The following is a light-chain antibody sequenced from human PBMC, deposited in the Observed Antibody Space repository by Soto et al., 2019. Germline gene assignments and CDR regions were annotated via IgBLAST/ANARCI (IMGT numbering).Light chain of an antibody. CDR3: CSYAGSSTYV. J-gene: IGLJ1*01. V-gene: IGLV2-23*01. CDR2: EAT. Sequence: QSALTQPPSVSGSPGQSITISCTGTSSDVGSYNLVSWYQQHPGKAPKFMIYEATKRPSGVSNRFSGSKSGNTASLTISGLQAEDEADYYCCSYAGSSTYVFGTGTKVTVL. CDR1: SSDVGSYNL.